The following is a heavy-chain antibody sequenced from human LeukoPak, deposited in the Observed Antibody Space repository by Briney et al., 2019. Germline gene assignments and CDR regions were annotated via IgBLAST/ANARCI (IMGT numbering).Heavy chain of an antibody. D-gene: IGHD2-21*02. Sequence: ASVEVSCKASGYTFTSYAMNWVRQAPGQGLEWMGWINTNTGNPTYAQGFTGRFVFSLDTSVSTAYLQISSLKAEDTAVYYRARVVGCGGDCYSGISDYWGQGTLVTVSS. CDR3: ARVVGCGGDCYSGISDY. J-gene: IGHJ4*02. CDR1: GYTFTSYA. V-gene: IGHV7-4-1*02. CDR2: INTNTGNP.